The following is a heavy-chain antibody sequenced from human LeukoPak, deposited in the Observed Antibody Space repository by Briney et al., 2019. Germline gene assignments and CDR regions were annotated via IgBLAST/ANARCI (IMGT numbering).Heavy chain of an antibody. V-gene: IGHV3-48*01. CDR3: ARVGDYGDYVDY. J-gene: IGHJ4*02. CDR2: ISSSSTI. D-gene: IGHD4-17*01. Sequence: PGGSLRLSCAASGFTFSSYSMNWVRQAPGKGLEWVSYISSSSTIYYADSVKGRFTISRDNAKNSLYLQMNSLRAEDTAVYYCARVGDYGDYVDYWGQGTLVTVSS. CDR1: GFTFSSYS.